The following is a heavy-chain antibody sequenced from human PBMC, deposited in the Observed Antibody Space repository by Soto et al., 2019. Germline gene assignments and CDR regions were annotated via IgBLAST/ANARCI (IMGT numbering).Heavy chain of an antibody. CDR2: SYPSDSQT. CDR3: ARGIGSGPNYGLDV. J-gene: IGHJ6*02. Sequence: GASLKISCQGSGYSFAGYWITWVRQQQRNCVERMWLSYPSDSQTYYSPSSRGHVTISVTKSITTVYLQMNSLRDEDTAVYYCARGIGSGPNYGLDVWGQASTVTVTS. CDR1: GYSFAGYW. D-gene: IGHD3-10*01. V-gene: IGHV5-10-1*01.